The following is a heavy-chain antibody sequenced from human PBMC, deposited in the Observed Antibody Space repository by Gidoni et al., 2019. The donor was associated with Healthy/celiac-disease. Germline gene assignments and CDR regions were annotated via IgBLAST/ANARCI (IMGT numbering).Heavy chain of an antibody. CDR2: IYYSGST. J-gene: IGHJ5*02. CDR3: ARDGETGLHNWFDP. V-gene: IGHV4-30-4*01. Sequence: QVQLQESGPGLVKPSQTLSLICTVSGGSISSGDYYWSWFRPPPGKGLEWIGYIYYSGSTYYNPSLRSRVTISVDTSKNQFSLKLSSVTAADTAVYYCARDGETGLHNWFDPWGQGTLVTVSS. CDR1: GGSISSGDYY. D-gene: IGHD2-21*01.